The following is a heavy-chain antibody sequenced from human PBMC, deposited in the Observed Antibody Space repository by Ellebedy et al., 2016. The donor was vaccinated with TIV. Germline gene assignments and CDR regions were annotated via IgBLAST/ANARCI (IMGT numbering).Heavy chain of an antibody. D-gene: IGHD2-2*01. CDR3: ARDTVPAALDAFDI. Sequence: GESLKISCTASGFTFSDYSMNWLRQAPGKGLEWVSSISDFSAYRFYADSVKGRFTISRDNAKNSLYLQMDSLRAEDTAVYYCARDTVPAALDAFDIWGQGTMVTVSS. CDR1: GFTFSDYS. CDR2: ISDFSAYR. J-gene: IGHJ3*02. V-gene: IGHV3-21*01.